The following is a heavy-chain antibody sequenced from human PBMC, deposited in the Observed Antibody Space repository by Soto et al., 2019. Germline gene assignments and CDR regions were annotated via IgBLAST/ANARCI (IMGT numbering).Heavy chain of an antibody. V-gene: IGHV1-69*01. CDR2: IIPIFGTA. CDR3: AGVGPAAGTDY. Sequence: QVQLVQSGAEVKKPGSSVKVSCKASGGTFSSYAISWVRQAPGQGLEWMGGIIPIFGTANYAQKCQGRVTITADESTATADRGLSSLRPEDTPVYYCAGVGPAAGTDYWGKGPLVPVSS. D-gene: IGHD6-19*01. J-gene: IGHJ4*02. CDR1: GGTFSSYA.